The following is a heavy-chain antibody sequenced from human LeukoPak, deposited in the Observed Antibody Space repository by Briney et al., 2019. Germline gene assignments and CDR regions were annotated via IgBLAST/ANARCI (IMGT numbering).Heavy chain of an antibody. V-gene: IGHV3-21*01. Sequence: GGSLRLSCAATGFTLSGHSMNWVRQAPGKGLDWVSSISPTSAYIYYQDSVKGRFTISRDDAKNSLYLQMNSLRAEDTAVYYCARDWGYCSGGNCYVSYFDYWGQGTLVTVSS. CDR3: ARDWGYCSGGNCYVSYFDY. CDR2: ISPTSAYI. D-gene: IGHD2-15*01. CDR1: GFTLSGHS. J-gene: IGHJ4*02.